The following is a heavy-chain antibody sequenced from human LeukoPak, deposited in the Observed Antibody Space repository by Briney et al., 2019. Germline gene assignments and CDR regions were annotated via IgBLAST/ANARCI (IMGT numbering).Heavy chain of an antibody. J-gene: IGHJ4*02. CDR3: AKVLFYHDSSGYYPFDY. CDR1: GFTFSSHA. Sequence: GGSLRLSCAASGFTFSSHAMSWVRQAPGKGLEWVSAISGSGGGTYYADSVTGRFTISRDNSKTTMYLQMNSLRAEDTAVYYCAKVLFYHDSSGYYPFDYWGQGTLVTVSS. V-gene: IGHV3-23*01. CDR2: ISGSGGGT. D-gene: IGHD3-22*01.